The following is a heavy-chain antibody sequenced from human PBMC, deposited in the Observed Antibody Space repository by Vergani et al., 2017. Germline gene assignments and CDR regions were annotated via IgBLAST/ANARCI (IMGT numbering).Heavy chain of an antibody. CDR2: IGKDGINT. CDR3: AKYLRDSTDGLPDS. V-gene: IGHV3-30*02. D-gene: IGHD2-21*02. CDR1: GFTFSNFG. J-gene: IGHJ4*02. Sequence: QVHLLESAGGVVQPGGSLRLSCAASGFTFSNFGMHWICQAPGKGLEWLAYIGKDGINTRYRDAVKGRFTVSRDNSKDILYLQMDSLRSEDTALYYCAKYLRDSTDGLPDSWGAGTLVIVSS.